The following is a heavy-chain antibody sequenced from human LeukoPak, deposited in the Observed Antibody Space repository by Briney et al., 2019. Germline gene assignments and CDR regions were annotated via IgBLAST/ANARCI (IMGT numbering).Heavy chain of an antibody. Sequence: ASVKVSCKASGYTFTGYHMHWVRQAPGQGLEWMGRINPNSGDTNYAQKFQGRVAMTRDTSISTAFMELTRLRSDGTAVYYCARDYCSSTSCLFDYWGQGTLVTVSS. J-gene: IGHJ4*02. CDR1: GYTFTGYH. CDR3: ARDYCSSTSCLFDY. V-gene: IGHV1-2*06. CDR2: INPNSGDT. D-gene: IGHD2-2*01.